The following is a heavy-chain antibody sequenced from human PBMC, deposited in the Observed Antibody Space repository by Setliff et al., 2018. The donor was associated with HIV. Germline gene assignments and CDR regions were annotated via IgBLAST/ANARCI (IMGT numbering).Heavy chain of an antibody. Sequence: GGSLRLSSGKVAGGSGFTFSDYYMSWVRQAPGKGLEWLSYISSSGTTTYYADSVKGRFTISRDNAKNSVLLQMNSLRVEDTAVYFCAAQGVLWGQGTQVTVSS. CDR3: AAQGVL. CDR1: GFTFSDYY. V-gene: IGHV3-11*04. J-gene: IGHJ4*02. CDR2: ISSSGTTT.